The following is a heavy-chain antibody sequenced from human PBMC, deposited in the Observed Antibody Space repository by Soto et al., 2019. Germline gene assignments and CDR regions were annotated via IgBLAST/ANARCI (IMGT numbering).Heavy chain of an antibody. Sequence: RASVKVSCKASGYTFTSYGISWVRQAPGQGLEWMGWISAYNGNTNYAQKLQGRVTMTTDTSTSTAYMELRSLRSDDTAVYYCARDPHVMITFGGVIVITLDAFDIWGQGTMVTVSS. CDR3: ARDPHVMITFGGVIVITLDAFDI. CDR1: GYTFTSYG. J-gene: IGHJ3*02. CDR2: ISAYNGNT. D-gene: IGHD3-16*02. V-gene: IGHV1-18*01.